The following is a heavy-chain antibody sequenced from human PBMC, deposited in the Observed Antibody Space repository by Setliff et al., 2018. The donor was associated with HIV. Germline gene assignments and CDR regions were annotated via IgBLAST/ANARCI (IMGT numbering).Heavy chain of an antibody. CDR3: ARDPPGSGFHLDY. CDR1: LFISSPYA. D-gene: IGHD5-12*01. J-gene: IGHJ4*02. Sequence: SLLLSFSPSLFISSPYAINWVRQAPGMGLEWVAMILADEITKFYADSVKGRFTISRDNSKNTLYLQLNTLRFEDTAVYYWARDPPGSGFHLDYWGQGTPVTVSS. CDR2: ILADEITK. V-gene: IGHV3-33*01.